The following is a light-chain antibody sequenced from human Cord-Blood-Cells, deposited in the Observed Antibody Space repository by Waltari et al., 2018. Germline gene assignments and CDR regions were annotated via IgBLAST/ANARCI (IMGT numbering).Light chain of an antibody. Sequence: QSALTQPRSVSGSPGPSVTISCPGTSSDVGGYNHVSWYQQHPGKAPKLMIYDVSKRPSGVPDRFSGSKSGNTASLTISGLQAEDEADYYCCSYAGSYAWVFGGGTKLTVL. V-gene: IGLV2-11*01. J-gene: IGLJ3*02. CDR2: DVS. CDR1: SSDVGGYNH. CDR3: CSYAGSYAWV.